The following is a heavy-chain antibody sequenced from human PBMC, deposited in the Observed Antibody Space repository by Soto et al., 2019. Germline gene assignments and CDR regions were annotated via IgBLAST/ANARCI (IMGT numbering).Heavy chain of an antibody. CDR3: ATSSGDY. D-gene: IGHD3-10*01. Sequence: GGSLRLPCAASGFNVSSKYLSWVRQAPGKGLESQTVTYSGGNTYYADSVKCRFTISRHNSRNTLFLQMYSLRTEDTAVYYCATSSGDYWGRETLVSISS. CDR2: TYSGGNT. CDR1: GFNVSSKY. V-gene: IGHV3-53*04. J-gene: IGHJ4*02.